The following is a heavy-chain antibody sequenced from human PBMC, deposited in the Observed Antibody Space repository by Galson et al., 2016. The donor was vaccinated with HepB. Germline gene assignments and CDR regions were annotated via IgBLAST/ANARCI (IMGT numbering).Heavy chain of an antibody. CDR2: ISNDGTFR. V-gene: IGHV3-30*04. Sequence: LRLSCAASGFTFSDSNMHWVRQAPGKGLGWVSHISNDGTFRDYADSVRGRFSISRDQSNNTLYLQMNSLRLDDTAIYYCARGAPFDSWGQGTLVTVSS. CDR3: ARGAPFDS. J-gene: IGHJ4*02. CDR1: GFTFSDSN.